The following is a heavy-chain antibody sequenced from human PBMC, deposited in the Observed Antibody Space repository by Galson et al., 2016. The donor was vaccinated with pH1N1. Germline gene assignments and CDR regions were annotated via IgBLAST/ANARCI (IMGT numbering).Heavy chain of an antibody. V-gene: IGHV3-7*01. J-gene: IGHJ4*02. CDR1: RFTFSSYW. CDR3: VRDALDYYDTSGFYFDL. D-gene: IGHD3-22*01. CDR2: IIQEGSEK. Sequence: SLRLSCTASRFTFSSYWMGWVRQAPGKGLEWVASIIQEGSEKYYVDSVKGRFTISRDNAKNSLFLQMNSLRVEDTAVYYCVRDALDYYDTSGFYFDLWGQGTRVTVSS.